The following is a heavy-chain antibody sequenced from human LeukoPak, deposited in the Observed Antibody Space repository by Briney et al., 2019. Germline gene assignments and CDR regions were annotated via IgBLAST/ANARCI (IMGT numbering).Heavy chain of an antibody. Sequence: GGTLRLSCAASGFTFSNYWMTWVRQAPGKGLECVADIKQDGSEKYYVDSVKGRFTISRDNAENSLYLQMNSLRVEDTAIYYCARWMTGFGYWGQGTLVTVSS. V-gene: IGHV3-7*03. CDR1: GFTFSNYW. CDR3: ARWMTGFGY. J-gene: IGHJ4*02. CDR2: IKQDGSEK. D-gene: IGHD3-9*01.